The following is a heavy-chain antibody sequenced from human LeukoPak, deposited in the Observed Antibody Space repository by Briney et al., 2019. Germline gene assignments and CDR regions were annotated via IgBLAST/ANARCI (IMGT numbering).Heavy chain of an antibody. Sequence: TSVKVSCKASGFTFTSSAVQWVRQARGQRLEWIGWIVVGSGNTNYAQKFQERVTITRDMSTSTAYMELSSLRSEDTAVCYCAADPYYYDSSGYVPFDYWGQGTLVTVSS. V-gene: IGHV1-58*01. CDR1: GFTFTSSA. CDR3: AADPYYYDSSGYVPFDY. D-gene: IGHD3-22*01. CDR2: IVVGSGNT. J-gene: IGHJ4*02.